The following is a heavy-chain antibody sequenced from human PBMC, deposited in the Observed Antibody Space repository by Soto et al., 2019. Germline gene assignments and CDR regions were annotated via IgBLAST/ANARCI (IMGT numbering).Heavy chain of an antibody. CDR2: IGESGTPT. CDR1: GFTFSSYA. V-gene: IGHV3-23*01. J-gene: IGHJ6*02. D-gene: IGHD2-2*01. Sequence: EVQLLESGGGLVQPGGSLRLSCAASGFTFSSYAMKWVRQAPGKGLEWVSLIGESGTPTYYADSVKGRFTISRDNSGNTLFLEMYSLRAEDTAVYYCARYIPGVRYYGMDVWVRGTTVTVSS. CDR3: ARYIPGVRYYGMDV.